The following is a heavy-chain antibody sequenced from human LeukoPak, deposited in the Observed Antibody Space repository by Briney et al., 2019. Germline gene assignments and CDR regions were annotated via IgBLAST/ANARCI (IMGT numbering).Heavy chain of an antibody. CDR3: ARTGPTNIAAATTPFDY. D-gene: IGHD6-13*01. J-gene: IGHJ4*02. V-gene: IGHV1-18*01. CDR1: GYTFTSYG. Sequence: HRASVKVSCKASGYTFTSYGISWVRQAPGQGLEWVGWISAYNGNTNYAQKLQGRVTMTTDTSTSTAYMELRSLRSDDTAVYYCARTGPTNIAAATTPFDYWGQGTLVTVSS. CDR2: ISAYNGNT.